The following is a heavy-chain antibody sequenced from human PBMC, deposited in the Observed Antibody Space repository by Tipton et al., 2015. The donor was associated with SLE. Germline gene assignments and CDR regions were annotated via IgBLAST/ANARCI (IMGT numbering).Heavy chain of an antibody. D-gene: IGHD2-15*01. Sequence: TLSLTCTVSGGSIRSADYYWSWIRQHPGKGLEWIGYIYYTMSAYYNPSLKSRVIISLDTSKNHFSLKLSSVTAEDTAVYFCAREPQHCSGGTCSSGGGYYFGYWGQGTLVTVSS. CDR1: GGSIRSADYY. CDR3: AREPQHCSGGTCSSGGGYYFGY. CDR2: IYYTMSA. J-gene: IGHJ4*02. V-gene: IGHV4-31*03.